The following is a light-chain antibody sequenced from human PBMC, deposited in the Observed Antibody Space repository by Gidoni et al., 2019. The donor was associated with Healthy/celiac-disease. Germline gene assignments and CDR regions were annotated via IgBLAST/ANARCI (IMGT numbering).Light chain of an antibody. CDR3: QAWDSSTVV. CDR1: KLGDKY. V-gene: IGLV3-1*01. J-gene: IGLJ2*01. CDR2: QDS. Sequence: SYELTQPPSVSVSPGQTASITFSGDKLGDKYGCWYQQKPGQSPVLVIYQDSKRPSGIPERFSGSNSGNTATLTISGTQAMDEADYYCQAWDSSTVVFGGGTKLTVL.